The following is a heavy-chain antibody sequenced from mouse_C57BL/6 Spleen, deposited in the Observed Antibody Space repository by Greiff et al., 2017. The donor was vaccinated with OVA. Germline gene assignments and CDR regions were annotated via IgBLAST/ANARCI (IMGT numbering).Heavy chain of an antibody. Sequence: VQLQQPGTELVKPGASVKLSCKASGYTFTSYWMHWVKQRPGQGLEWIGNINPSNGGTNYNEKFKSKATLTVDKSSSTAYMQLSSLTSEDSADYDRARAYYSNSAWFAYWGQGTLVTVSA. J-gene: IGHJ3*01. D-gene: IGHD2-5*01. V-gene: IGHV1-53*01. CDR3: ARAYYSNSAWFAY. CDR1: GYTFTSYW. CDR2: INPSNGGT.